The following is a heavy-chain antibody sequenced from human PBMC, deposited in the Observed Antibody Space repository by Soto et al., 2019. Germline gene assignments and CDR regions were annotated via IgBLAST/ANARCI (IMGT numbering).Heavy chain of an antibody. V-gene: IGHV4-34*01. J-gene: IGHJ4*02. Sequence: QVQLQQWGAGLLKPSETLSITCAVYGGSFSGYYWSWIRQPPGKGLEWIGEINHSGSTNYNPSLNSRVTISVDTSKNQFSLKLSSVTAADTALYYCARGPAAIDYWGQGTLVTVSS. CDR2: INHSGST. D-gene: IGHD2-2*01. CDR3: ARGPAAIDY. CDR1: GGSFSGYY.